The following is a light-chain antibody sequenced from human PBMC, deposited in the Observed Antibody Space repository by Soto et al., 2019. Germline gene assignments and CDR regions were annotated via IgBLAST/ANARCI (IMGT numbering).Light chain of an antibody. CDR3: QKYSSVIT. V-gene: IGKV1-27*01. Sequence: DIQMTQSPSSLSASVGDRVTITCRASQGISSYLAWYQQKLGKVPKLLISAASTLQSGVPSRFSDSGSGTDFTLTISSLQPEDVATYYCQKYSSVITFGQGTRLEIK. J-gene: IGKJ5*01. CDR1: QGISSY. CDR2: AAS.